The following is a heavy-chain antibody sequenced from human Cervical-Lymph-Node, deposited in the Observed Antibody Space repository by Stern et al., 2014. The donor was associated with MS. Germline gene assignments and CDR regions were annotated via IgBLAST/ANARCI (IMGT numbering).Heavy chain of an antibody. V-gene: IGHV3-21*01. CDR3: ARARVGDYARSPHLDF. D-gene: IGHD3/OR15-3a*01. J-gene: IGHJ4*02. CDR1: GFTFSHYS. Sequence: EVQLVESGGGLVKPGESLRLSCDASGFTFSHYSINWVRQAPGKGLEWISSIRNNSTHTYTADSVECRFTISRDSAKASVFLHMVSLRAEDTAFYYCARARVGDYARSPHLDFWGQGTLVTVSS. CDR2: IRNNSTHT.